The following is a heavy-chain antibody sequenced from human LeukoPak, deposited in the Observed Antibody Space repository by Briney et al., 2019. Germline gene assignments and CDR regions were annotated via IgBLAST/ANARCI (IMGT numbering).Heavy chain of an antibody. D-gene: IGHD3-22*01. CDR1: GFTFSNYW. CDR2: ISSSSSYI. CDR3: ARQEYYYDSSGYTHGMDV. J-gene: IGHJ6*02. Sequence: GGSLRLSCAASGFTFSNYWMSWVRQAPGKGLEWVSSISSSSSYIYYADSVKGRFTISRDNAKNSLYLQMNSLRAEDTAVYYCARQEYYYDSSGYTHGMDVWGQGTTVTVSS. V-gene: IGHV3-21*01.